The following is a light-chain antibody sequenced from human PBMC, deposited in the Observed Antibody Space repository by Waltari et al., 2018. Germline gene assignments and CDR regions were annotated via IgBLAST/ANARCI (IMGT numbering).Light chain of an antibody. V-gene: IGKV3-11*01. Sequence: VVTQSPVTLSLSPGARATLSGPASESVSNSLAWYQQKPGQGPRLLIYEASNRATGIPARFSGSGSGTDFTLTINNVEPEDFALYFCQQRFSWPPTFGGGTKVDI. CDR3: QQRFSWPPT. CDR2: EAS. J-gene: IGKJ4*01. CDR1: ESVSNS.